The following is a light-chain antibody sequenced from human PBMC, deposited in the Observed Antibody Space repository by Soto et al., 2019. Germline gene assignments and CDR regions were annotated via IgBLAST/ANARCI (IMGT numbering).Light chain of an antibody. Sequence: DIQMTQSPSTLSASVGERVTITCRASQSVSNWLAWYQQKPGKAPNLLIYGVSSLESGVPSRFSGSGSGTEFILTISSLQPDDFATYYCQQYDSYSWTFGQGTKVEMK. V-gene: IGKV1-5*01. CDR1: QSVSNW. CDR3: QQYDSYSWT. J-gene: IGKJ1*01. CDR2: GVS.